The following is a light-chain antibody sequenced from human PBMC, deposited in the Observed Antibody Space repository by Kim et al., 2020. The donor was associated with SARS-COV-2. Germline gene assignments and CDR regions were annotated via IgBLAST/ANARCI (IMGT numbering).Light chain of an antibody. CDR1: SNDVARFNL. CDR3: CSYAHTTTSVL. CDR2: EVT. Sequence: QSITISCTGTSNDVARFNLVSWYQQHPDAAPELIIFEVTKRPSGVSPRFSASKSGNTASLTISGLQAEDEADYFCCSYAHTTTSVLFGGGTQLTVL. J-gene: IGLJ2*01. V-gene: IGLV2-23*02.